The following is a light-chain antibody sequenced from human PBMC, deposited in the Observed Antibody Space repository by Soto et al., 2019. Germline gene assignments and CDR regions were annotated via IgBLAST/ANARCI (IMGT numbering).Light chain of an antibody. V-gene: IGKV3-11*01. CDR2: DAS. CDR1: QSVSSY. CDR3: QQRSKWPLT. Sequence: DIVLQQSPATLSLSPGERATLSCRASQSVSSYLAWYQQKPGQAPRLLIYDASNRATGIPARFSGSGSGTDFTLTISSLEPEDFAVYYCQQRSKWPLTVGGGTKVDIK. J-gene: IGKJ4*01.